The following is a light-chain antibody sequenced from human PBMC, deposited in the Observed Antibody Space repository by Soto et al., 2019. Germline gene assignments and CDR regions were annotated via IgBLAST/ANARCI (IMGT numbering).Light chain of an antibody. V-gene: IGLV1-47*02. CDR1: SSNIGSNY. CDR2: SNS. J-gene: IGLJ1*01. Sequence: QSVLTQPPSASGTPGQRVTISCSGSSSNIGSNYVYWYQQLPGTAPKLLIYSNSQRPSGVPDRFSGSKSGTSASLAISGLRSEDEADYYCAAWDDSLSGSYVFGTGTKLTVL. CDR3: AAWDDSLSGSYV.